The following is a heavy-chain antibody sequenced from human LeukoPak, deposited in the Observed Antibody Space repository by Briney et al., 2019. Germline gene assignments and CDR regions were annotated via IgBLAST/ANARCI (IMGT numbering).Heavy chain of an antibody. V-gene: IGHV4-39*01. D-gene: IGHD3-22*01. CDR2: VYYSGTT. CDR1: GGSISSSSYY. Sequence: SETLSLTCNVSGGSISSSSYYWGWIRQPPGKGPEWIGNVYYSGTTYYSPSLKSRVTMFMDMSKNQYSLKLSSVTAADTAVYYCASRGYPPAPWGQGILVTVSS. CDR3: ASRGYPPAP. J-gene: IGHJ5*02.